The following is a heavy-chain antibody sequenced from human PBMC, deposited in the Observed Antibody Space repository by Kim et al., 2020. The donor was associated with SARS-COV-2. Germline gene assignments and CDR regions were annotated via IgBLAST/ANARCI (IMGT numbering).Heavy chain of an antibody. CDR2: INPSGGST. Sequence: ASVKVSCKASGYTFTSYYMHWVRQAPGQGLEWMGIINPSGGSTSYAQKFQGRVTMTRDTSTSTVYMELSSLRSEDTAVYYCARDMAPIFGVVLETRHPDYWGQGTLVTVSS. J-gene: IGHJ4*02. D-gene: IGHD3-3*01. V-gene: IGHV1-46*01. CDR3: ARDMAPIFGVVLETRHPDY. CDR1: GYTFTSYY.